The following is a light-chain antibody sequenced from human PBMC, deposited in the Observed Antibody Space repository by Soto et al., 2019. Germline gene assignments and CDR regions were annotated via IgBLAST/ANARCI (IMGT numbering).Light chain of an antibody. Sequence: EIVLTQSPGTLSLSPGERATLSCRASQSVSSSYLAWYQHKPGQAPRLLISGASTGATGIPARFSGSGSGTEFTLTISSLQSEDCAVYYCQQYYTWPITFGGGTKVDI. CDR1: QSVSSSY. CDR3: QQYYTWPIT. V-gene: IGKV3-15*01. CDR2: GAS. J-gene: IGKJ4*01.